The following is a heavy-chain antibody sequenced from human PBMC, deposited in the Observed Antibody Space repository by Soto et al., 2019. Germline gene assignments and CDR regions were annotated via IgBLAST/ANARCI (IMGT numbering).Heavy chain of an antibody. CDR3: AKGLGYCRGNRCYPEY. J-gene: IGHJ4*02. Sequence: GGSLRLSCAASGFTFSSYAMSWVRQVPGKGLEWVSAISGGGYSTDYADSVKGRFTISRDNSENTLFLQMNSLRAEDTAVYYCAKGLGYCRGNRCYPEYWGQGTLVTVSS. D-gene: IGHD2-15*01. V-gene: IGHV3-23*01. CDR1: GFTFSSYA. CDR2: ISGGGYST.